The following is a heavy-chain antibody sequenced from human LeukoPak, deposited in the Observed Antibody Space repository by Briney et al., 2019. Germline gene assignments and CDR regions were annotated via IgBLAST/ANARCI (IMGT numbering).Heavy chain of an antibody. V-gene: IGHV3-48*03. CDR3: ARDPIDYGMDV. CDR2: ISSSGSTI. J-gene: IGHJ6*04. Sequence: GGSLRLSCAASGFTFSSYEMNWVRQAPGKGLEWVSYISSSGSTIYYADSVKGRFTISRDNAKNSLYLQMNSLRAEDTAVYYCARDPIDYGMDVWGKGTPVTVSS. CDR1: GFTFSSYE.